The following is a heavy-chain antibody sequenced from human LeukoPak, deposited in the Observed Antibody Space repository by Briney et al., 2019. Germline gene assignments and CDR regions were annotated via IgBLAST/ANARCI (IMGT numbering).Heavy chain of an antibody. CDR3: ARDQGRGGARDP. D-gene: IGHD3-10*01. CDR1: GGSLSSYH. Sequence: SETLSLTCTLSGGSLSSYHWSWFRQPPGKGLEWIGYIYYTGSTNYNPSLKSRVTISVDTSKNQFSLKLSSVTAADTAVYYCARDQGRGGARDPWGQGTLVTVSS. V-gene: IGHV4-59*12. CDR2: IYYTGST. J-gene: IGHJ5*02.